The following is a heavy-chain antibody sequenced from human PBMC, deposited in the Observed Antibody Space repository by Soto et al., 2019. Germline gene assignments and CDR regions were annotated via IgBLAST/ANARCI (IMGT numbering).Heavy chain of an antibody. J-gene: IGHJ4*02. D-gene: IGHD6-13*01. Sequence: PSETLSLTCYVSGGSVSSFCWTWIRQSPGKGLESIAYICSSGSTNYNPSLKSRVTISVDTSKNQFSLKLSSVTAADTAVYYCASSYIGIAAADHSFDYWGQGTLVTVSS. V-gene: IGHV4-59*02. CDR3: ASSYIGIAAADHSFDY. CDR2: ICSSGST. CDR1: GGSVSSFC.